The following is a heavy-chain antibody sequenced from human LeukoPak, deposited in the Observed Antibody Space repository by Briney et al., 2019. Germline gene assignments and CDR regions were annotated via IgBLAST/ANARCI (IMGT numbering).Heavy chain of an antibody. D-gene: IGHD2-15*01. Sequence: ASVTVSFKTSGYTLTDYYMHWVRQAPGQGLEWMGWINPNSGGTNYAQKFQGRVTMTRDTSISTAYMELSRLRSDDTAVYYCARGGVVVAAERALYYYYYMDVWGKGTTVTVSS. J-gene: IGHJ6*03. CDR2: INPNSGGT. V-gene: IGHV1-2*02. CDR1: GYTLTDYY. CDR3: ARGGVVVAAERALYYYYYMDV.